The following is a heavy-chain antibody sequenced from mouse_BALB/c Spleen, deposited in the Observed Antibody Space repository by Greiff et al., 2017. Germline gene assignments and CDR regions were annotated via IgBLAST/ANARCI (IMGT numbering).Heavy chain of an antibody. D-gene: IGHD2-10*01. J-gene: IGHJ3*01. CDR1: GYSITSDYA. CDR2: ISYSGST. Sequence: EVQGVESGPGLVKPSQSLSLTCTVTGYSITSDYAWNWIRQFPGNKLEWMGYISYSGSTSYNPSLKSRISITRDTSKNQFFLQLNSVTTEDTATYYCAREGAYYGNYVFAYWGQGTLVTVS. V-gene: IGHV3-2*02. CDR3: AREGAYYGNYVFAY.